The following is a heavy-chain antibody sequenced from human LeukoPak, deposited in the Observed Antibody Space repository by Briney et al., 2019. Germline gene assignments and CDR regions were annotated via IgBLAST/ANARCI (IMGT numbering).Heavy chain of an antibody. CDR3: ARVYRGRVRGVIIPKARHHPHNWFDP. J-gene: IGHJ5*02. V-gene: IGHV4-39*01. Sequence: SETLSLTCTVSGGSISSSSYYWGWIRQPPGKGLEWIGSIYYSGSTYYNPSLKSRVTISVDTSKNQFSLKLSSVTAADTAVYYCARVYRGRVRGVIIPKARHHPHNWFDPWGQGTLVTVSS. D-gene: IGHD3-10*01. CDR2: IYYSGST. CDR1: GGSISSSSYY.